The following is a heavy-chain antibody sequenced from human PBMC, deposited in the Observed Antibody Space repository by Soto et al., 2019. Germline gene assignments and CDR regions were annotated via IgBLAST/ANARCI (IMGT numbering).Heavy chain of an antibody. CDR3: ARDATFGVVTDPHYGMDV. V-gene: IGHV1-3*01. J-gene: IGHJ6*02. CDR1: GYTFTSYA. Sequence: VKVSCKASGYTFTSYAMHWVRQAPGQRLEWMGWINAGNGNTKYSQKFQGRVTITRDTSASTAYMELSSLRSEDTAVYYCARDATFGVVTDPHYGMDVWGQGTTVTVSS. CDR2: INAGNGNT. D-gene: IGHD3-3*01.